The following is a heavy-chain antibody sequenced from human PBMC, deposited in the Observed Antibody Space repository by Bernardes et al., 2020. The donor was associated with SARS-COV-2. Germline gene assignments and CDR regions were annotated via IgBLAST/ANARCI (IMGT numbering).Heavy chain of an antibody. CDR3: ARYDYGDYHYGMDV. D-gene: IGHD4-17*01. V-gene: IGHV3-23*01. J-gene: IGHJ6*02. Sequence: GGSLRLSCAASGFTFSSYAMSWVRQAPGKGLEWVSAISGSGGSTYYADSVKGRFTISRDNSKNTLYLQMNSLRAEDTALYHCARYDYGDYHYGMDVWGQGTTVTVSS. CDR1: GFTFSSYA. CDR2: ISGSGGST.